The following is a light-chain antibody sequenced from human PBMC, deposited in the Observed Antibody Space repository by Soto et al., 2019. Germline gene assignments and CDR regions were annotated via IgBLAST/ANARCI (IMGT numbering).Light chain of an antibody. CDR2: GAS. Sequence: EIVLTQSPGTLSLSPGERATLSCRASQSINSRYLAWYQQKPGQAPRLLIYGASSRATGIPDRFSGSGSGTDFTLTLSRLEPEDFAVYYCQQFGSSPGFTFCPGTIVDIK. J-gene: IGKJ3*01. CDR3: QQFGSSPGFT. V-gene: IGKV3-20*01. CDR1: QSINSRY.